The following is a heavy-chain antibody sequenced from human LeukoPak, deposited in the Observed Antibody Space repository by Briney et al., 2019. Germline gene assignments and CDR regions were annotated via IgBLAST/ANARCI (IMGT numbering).Heavy chain of an antibody. V-gene: IGHV3-21*01. Sequence: GGSLRLSCAASGLTFSSYSMNWVRQAPGKGLEWVSSISSSSSYIYYADSVKGRFTISRDNAKNSLYLQMNSLRAEDTAVYYCARDPGLGCSSTSCYGGWFDPWGQGTLVTVSS. CDR3: ARDPGLGCSSTSCYGGWFDP. CDR2: ISSSSSYI. D-gene: IGHD2-2*01. CDR1: GLTFSSYS. J-gene: IGHJ5*02.